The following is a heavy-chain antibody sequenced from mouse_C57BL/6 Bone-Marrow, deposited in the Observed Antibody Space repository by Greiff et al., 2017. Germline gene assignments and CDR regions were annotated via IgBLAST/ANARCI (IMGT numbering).Heavy chain of an antibody. J-gene: IGHJ2*01. D-gene: IGHD1-1*01. Sequence: QVHVKQPGTELVKPGASVKLSCKASGYTFTSYWMHWVKQRPGQGLEWIGNINPSNGGTNYNEKFKSKATLTVDKSSSTAYMQLSSLTSEDSAVYYCAVNLLLRLYYFDYGGQGTTLTVSS. CDR3: AVNLLLRLYYFDY. CDR2: INPSNGGT. CDR1: GYTFTSYW. V-gene: IGHV1-53*01.